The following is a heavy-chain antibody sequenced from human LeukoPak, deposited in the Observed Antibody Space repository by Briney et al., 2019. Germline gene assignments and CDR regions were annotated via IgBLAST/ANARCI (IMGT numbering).Heavy chain of an antibody. V-gene: IGHV3-23*01. CDR2: ISGSGGST. J-gene: IGHJ4*02. CDR3: AKRSGYSGGYFDY. CDR1: GFTSSSYA. Sequence: GGSLRLSCAASGFTSSSYAMSWVRQAPGKGLEWVSGISGSGGSTHYADSVKGRFTISRDNSKNTLYLQMNSLRAEDTAVYYCAKRSGYSGGYFDYWGQGTLVIVSS. D-gene: IGHD6-19*01.